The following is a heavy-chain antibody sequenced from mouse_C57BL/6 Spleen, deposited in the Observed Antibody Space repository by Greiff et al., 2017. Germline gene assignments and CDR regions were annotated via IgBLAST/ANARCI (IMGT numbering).Heavy chain of an antibody. J-gene: IGHJ1*03. CDR1: GFSLTSYG. CDR3: GRRGAAEYFDV. V-gene: IGHV2-2*01. CDR2: IWSGGST. Sequence: VKVVESGPGLVQPSQSLSITCTVSGFSLTSYGVHWVRQSPGKGLEWLGVIWSGGSTDYNAAFISRLSISKDNSKSQVFFKMNSLQADDTAMYYCGRRGAAEYFDVWGTGTTVTVSS.